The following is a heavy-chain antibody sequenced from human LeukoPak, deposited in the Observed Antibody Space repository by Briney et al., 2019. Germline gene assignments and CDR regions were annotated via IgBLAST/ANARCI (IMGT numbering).Heavy chain of an antibody. CDR1: GFTFSSYA. Sequence: PGGSLRLSCAASGFTFSSYAMSWVRQAPGKGLECISYISSSGRTIYYADSLKGRFTVSRDNAKNSLYLRMNNLRAEDTAVYYCARGEYYFDYWGQGTLVTVSS. CDR3: ARGEYYFDY. CDR2: ISSSGRTI. J-gene: IGHJ4*02. V-gene: IGHV3-48*03.